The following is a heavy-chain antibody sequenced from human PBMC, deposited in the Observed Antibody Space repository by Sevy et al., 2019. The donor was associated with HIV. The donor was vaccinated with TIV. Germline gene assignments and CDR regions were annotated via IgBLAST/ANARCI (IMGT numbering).Heavy chain of an antibody. V-gene: IGHV6-1*01. CDR2: TYYRSKWYN. J-gene: IGHJ5*02. Sequence: KQSQTLSLTRAISGDSVSSNSAAWNWIRQSPSRGLEWLGRTYYRSKWYNDYAVSVKSRITINPDTSKNQFSLQLNSVTPXXXXXXXXXXXXXXXLNWFDPWGQGTLVTVSS. CDR3: XXXXXXXLNWFDP. CDR1: GDSVSSNSAA.